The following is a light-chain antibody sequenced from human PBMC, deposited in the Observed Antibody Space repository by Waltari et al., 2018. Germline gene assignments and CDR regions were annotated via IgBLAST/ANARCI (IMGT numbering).Light chain of an antibody. Sequence: SSELTQDPAVSVAMGQTVRINCQGARLRSYYASWYQQRPGQAPRLVMYDKNNRPSGVPDRFSGSSSHNTASLTITGAQAEDEASYYCHSRDASGVGGSFGGGTKLTVL. CDR3: HSRDASGVGGS. CDR1: RLRSYY. V-gene: IGLV3-19*01. CDR2: DKN. J-gene: IGLJ2*01.